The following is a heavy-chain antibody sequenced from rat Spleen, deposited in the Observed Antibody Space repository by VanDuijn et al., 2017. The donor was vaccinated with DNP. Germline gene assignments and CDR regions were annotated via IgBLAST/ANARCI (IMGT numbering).Heavy chain of an antibody. J-gene: IGHJ2*01. D-gene: IGHD4-3*01. Sequence: EVQLVESGGGLVQPGRSLKLSCATSGFTFSDYYMAWVRQAPKKGLEWVASINTDGGSTYYPDSVKGRFTISRDNAKSTLYLQMNSLRSEDMATYYCIRWNSGHFDYWGQGVMVTVSS. CDR1: GFTFSDYY. CDR2: INTDGGST. V-gene: IGHV5-22*01. CDR3: IRWNSGHFDY.